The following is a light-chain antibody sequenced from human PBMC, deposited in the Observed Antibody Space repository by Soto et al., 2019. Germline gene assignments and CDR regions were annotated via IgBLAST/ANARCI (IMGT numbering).Light chain of an antibody. Sequence: EIEMTQSPATLSLAPGERFAVSCRASESVSTNLAWYQQKAGQAPRLLIYGASTRATGIPARFSGSGSGTEFTLTISSLQSEDFAVYYRQQYSIWRTFGQGTKV. CDR1: ESVSTN. V-gene: IGKV3-15*01. CDR2: GAS. J-gene: IGKJ1*01. CDR3: QQYSIWRT.